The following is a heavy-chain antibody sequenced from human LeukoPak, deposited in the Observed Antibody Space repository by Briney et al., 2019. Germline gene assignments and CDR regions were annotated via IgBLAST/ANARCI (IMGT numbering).Heavy chain of an antibody. Sequence: PGGSLRLSCAASGFTFSSYAMHWVRQAPGKGLEYVSAISSNGGSTYYANSVKGRFTISRDNSKNTLYLQMGSLRAEDMAVYYCARDRWACSSISCYDFDYWGQGTLVTVSS. V-gene: IGHV3-64*01. CDR1: GFTFSSYA. CDR3: ARDRWACSSISCYDFDY. CDR2: ISSNGGST. J-gene: IGHJ4*02. D-gene: IGHD2-2*01.